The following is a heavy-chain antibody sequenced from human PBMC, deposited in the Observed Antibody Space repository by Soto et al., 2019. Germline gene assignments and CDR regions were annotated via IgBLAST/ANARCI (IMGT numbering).Heavy chain of an antibody. D-gene: IGHD5-12*01. CDR2: IIPIFGTA. CDR1: GGTFSSYA. J-gene: IGHJ4*02. CDR3: ARERWLQLRYYFDY. V-gene: IGHV1-69*13. Sequence: GASVKVSCKASGGTFSSYAISWVRQAPGQGLEWMGGIIPIFGTANYAQKFQGRVTITADESTSTAYMELSSLRSEDTAVYYCARERWLQLRYYFDYWGQGTLVTVSS.